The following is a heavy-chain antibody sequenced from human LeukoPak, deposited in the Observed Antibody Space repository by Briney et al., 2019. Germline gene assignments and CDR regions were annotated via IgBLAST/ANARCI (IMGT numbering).Heavy chain of an antibody. CDR2: ITGSSDKT. V-gene: IGHV3-23*01. D-gene: IGHD6-13*01. J-gene: IGHJ4*02. Sequence: GGCLRLSCAASGFTFSNAWMNWVRQAPGKGLEWVSGITGSSDKTFYADSVKGRFTISRDSSKNTMYLQMNSLRGEDSAVYYCAKDLSSSWQIDYWGQGTLVTVSS. CDR3: AKDLSSSWQIDY. CDR1: GFTFSNAW.